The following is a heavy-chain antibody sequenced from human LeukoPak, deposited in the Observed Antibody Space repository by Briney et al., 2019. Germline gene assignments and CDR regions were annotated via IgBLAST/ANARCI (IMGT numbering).Heavy chain of an antibody. CDR1: GFTVSSNY. CDR2: IYSGGST. V-gene: IGHV3-66*01. CDR3: ESITMVREYPYYFDY. Sequence: GGSLRLSCAASGFTVSSNYMSWVRQAPGKGLEWVSVIYSGGSTYYADSVKGRFTISRDNSKNTLYLQMNSLRAEDTAVYYCESITMVREYPYYFDYWGQGTLVTVSS. J-gene: IGHJ4*02. D-gene: IGHD3-10*01.